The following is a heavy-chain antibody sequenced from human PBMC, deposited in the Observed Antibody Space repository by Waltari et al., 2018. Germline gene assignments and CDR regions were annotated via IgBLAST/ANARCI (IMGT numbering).Heavy chain of an antibody. D-gene: IGHD6-13*01. CDR1: GFPFRSFA. CDR3: AKDQNLLDSSSPANWFDP. V-gene: IGHV3-23*03. J-gene: IGHJ5*02. Sequence: EVQLLESGGGLVQPGGSLRLSCAASGFPFRSFAISGSLQAPGRGLEWVSVFYSGGSTYYADSVKGRFTISRDNSKNTLYLQMNSLRAEDTAVYYCAKDQNLLDSSSPANWFDPWGQGTLVTVSS. CDR2: FYSGGST.